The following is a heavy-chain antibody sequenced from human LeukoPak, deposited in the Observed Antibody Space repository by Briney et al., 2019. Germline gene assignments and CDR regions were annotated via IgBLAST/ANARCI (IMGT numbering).Heavy chain of an antibody. J-gene: IGHJ4*02. CDR2: ISAYNGNT. V-gene: IGHV1-18*01. Sequence: ASVKVSCKASGYTFTSFGISWVRAAPGQGLEWMRSISAYNGNTNYAQKLQDRLTMTTEESTSTAYMEQRSLRSDDTAVYYCARDLYGDYGDYWGQGTLVTVSS. D-gene: IGHD4-17*01. CDR3: ARDLYGDYGDY. CDR1: GYTFTSFG.